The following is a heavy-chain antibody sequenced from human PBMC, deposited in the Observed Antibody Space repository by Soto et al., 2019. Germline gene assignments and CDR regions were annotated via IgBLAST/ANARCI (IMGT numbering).Heavy chain of an antibody. CDR2: IYYSGST. CDR1: GGSISSSSYY. J-gene: IGHJ6*02. D-gene: IGHD3-10*01. CDR3: ARHYGSGSYDDYDYGMDV. Sequence: QLQLQESGPGLVKPSETLSLTCTVSGGSISSSSYYWGWIRQPPGKGLEWIGSIYYSGSTYYNPSLNSRVTISVYTSKNQSSLKLSSVTAADTAVYYCARHYGSGSYDDYDYGMDVWGQGTTVTVSS. V-gene: IGHV4-39*01.